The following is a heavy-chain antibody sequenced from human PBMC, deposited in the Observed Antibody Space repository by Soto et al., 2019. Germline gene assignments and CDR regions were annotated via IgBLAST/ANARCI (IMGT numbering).Heavy chain of an antibody. D-gene: IGHD6-13*01. CDR3: VRDWAAAGPFDY. CDR2: ISAYNGNT. CDR1: GYTFTSYG. V-gene: IGHV1-18*01. J-gene: IGHJ4*02. Sequence: ASVKVSCKASGYTFTSYGISWVRQAPGQGLEWMGWISAYNGNTNYAQKLQGRVTMTTDTSTSTAYMELRSLRSDDTAVYYCVRDWAAAGPFDYWGQGTLLTVSS.